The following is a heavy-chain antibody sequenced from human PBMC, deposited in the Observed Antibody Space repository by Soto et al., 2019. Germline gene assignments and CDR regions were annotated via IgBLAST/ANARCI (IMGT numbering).Heavy chain of an antibody. D-gene: IGHD6-19*01. Sequence: ESGGGLVQPGGSLRLSCAASGFTFSDHYMDWVRQAPGKGLEWVGRTRNKANSYTTEYAASVKGRFTISRDDSKNSLYLQMNSLKTEDTAVYYCATIGIAVAGTPDYWGQGTLVTVSS. CDR3: ATIGIAVAGTPDY. CDR1: GFTFSDHY. J-gene: IGHJ4*02. CDR2: TRNKANSYTT. V-gene: IGHV3-72*01.